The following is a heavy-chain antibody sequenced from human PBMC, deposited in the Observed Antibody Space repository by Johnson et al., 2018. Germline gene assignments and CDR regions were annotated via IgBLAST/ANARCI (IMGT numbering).Heavy chain of an antibody. Sequence: VQLQESGGGLVQPGGSLRLSCAASGLIFGDFWMSWVRQAPGRGLEWVAYINQDGSEQDYMDSMKGRFPISRDEARDSLYLQMNSLRDEGTVGYYCAGGHKGLGVGGQGATVTFSS. V-gene: IGHV3-7*01. CDR3: AGGHKGLGV. CDR1: GLIFGDFW. J-gene: IGHJ6*02. CDR2: INQDGSEQ.